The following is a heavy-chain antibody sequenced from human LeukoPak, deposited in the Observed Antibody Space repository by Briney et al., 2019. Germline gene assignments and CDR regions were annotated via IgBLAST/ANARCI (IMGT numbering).Heavy chain of an antibody. D-gene: IGHD2-2*01. J-gene: IGHJ4*02. V-gene: IGHV4-61*02. CDR3: ARGAIVVVPAAYFDY. Sequence: PSQTLSLTCTVSGGSISSGSYYWSWIRQPAGKGLEWIGRIYTSGSTNYNPSLKSRVTISVDTSKNQFSLKLSSVTAADTAVYCCARGAIVVVPAAYFDYWGQGTLVTVSS. CDR2: IYTSGST. CDR1: GGSISSGSYY.